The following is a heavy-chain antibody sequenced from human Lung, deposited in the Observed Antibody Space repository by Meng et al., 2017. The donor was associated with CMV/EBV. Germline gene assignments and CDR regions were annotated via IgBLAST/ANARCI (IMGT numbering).Heavy chain of an antibody. V-gene: IGHV1-46*02. D-gene: IGHD4-11*01. CDR2: FDPRGDST. J-gene: IGHJ4*02. CDR1: GYQFKFSS. CDR3: ARDNSHWSKDF. Sequence: SCTPSGYQFKFSSMHWVRQAPGQGPEWMGIFDPRGDSTSYAWKFQGRLTLTEDRSTTTMYMELRSLRSEDTAVYYCARDNSHWSKDFWGQGTLVTVSS.